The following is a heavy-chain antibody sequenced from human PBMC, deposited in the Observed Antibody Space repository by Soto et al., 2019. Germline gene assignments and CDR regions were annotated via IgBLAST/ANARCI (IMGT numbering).Heavy chain of an antibody. Sequence: GGSLRLSCAASGFTFSSDGMHWFRQAPGKGLEWVAFIWYDGSNKYYADSVKGRFTISRDNSKNTLYLQMNSLRAEDTAVYYCAKTYYDFWSGYQLDGMDVWGQGTTVTVSS. CDR2: IWYDGSNK. V-gene: IGHV3-30*02. J-gene: IGHJ6*02. CDR1: GFTFSSDG. CDR3: AKTYYDFWSGYQLDGMDV. D-gene: IGHD3-3*01.